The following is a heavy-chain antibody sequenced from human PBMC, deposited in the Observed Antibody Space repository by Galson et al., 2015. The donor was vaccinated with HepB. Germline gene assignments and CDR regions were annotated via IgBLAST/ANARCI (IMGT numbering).Heavy chain of an antibody. Sequence: SVKVSCKASGYTFSYYVIHWVRQAPGQGLEWMGWISAYNGNTNYAQKLQGRVTMTTDTSTSTAYMELRSLRSDDTAVYYCARIHSSGRGYNWFDPWGQGTLVTVSS. CDR1: GYTFSYYV. CDR3: ARIHSSGRGYNWFDP. J-gene: IGHJ5*02. V-gene: IGHV1-18*01. CDR2: ISAYNGNT. D-gene: IGHD6-19*01.